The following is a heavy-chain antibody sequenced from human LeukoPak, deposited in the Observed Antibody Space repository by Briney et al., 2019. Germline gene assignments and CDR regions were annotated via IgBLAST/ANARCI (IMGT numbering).Heavy chain of an antibody. CDR1: GYTFSGFY. CDR3: AREPPEPYYFDN. CDR2: IKVSGGRT. Sequence: ASVKVSCKASGYTFSGFYVHWVRQAPGQGLEWMGIIKVSGGRTEYAQKFQGRVTVTRDMSTSTVYMELNNLRSEDTAVYYCAREPPEPYYFDNWGQGTLVTVSS. J-gene: IGHJ4*02. V-gene: IGHV1-46*01.